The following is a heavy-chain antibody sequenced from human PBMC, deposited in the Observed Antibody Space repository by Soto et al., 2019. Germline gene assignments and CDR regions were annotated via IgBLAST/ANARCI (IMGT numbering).Heavy chain of an antibody. CDR1: GFTFSSHW. Sequence: GGSLRLCCAASGFTFSSHWMNWVRQAPGKGLEWVANIKQDGSEKYYVDSVKGRFTISRDNAKNSLYLQMNSLRAEDTALYYCTRSFAGGYDVWGQGTMVTVS. V-gene: IGHV3-7*01. D-gene: IGHD3-22*01. CDR2: IKQDGSEK. CDR3: TRSFAGGYDV. J-gene: IGHJ3*01.